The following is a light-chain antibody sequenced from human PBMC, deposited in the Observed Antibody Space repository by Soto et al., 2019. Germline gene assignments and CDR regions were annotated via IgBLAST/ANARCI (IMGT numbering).Light chain of an antibody. CDR3: ASYTTSSTYV. CDR2: DVS. CDR1: SSDVGAFNY. Sequence: SALAQPASVSGSPGQWIAISCNGTSSDVGAFNYVSWYQQHPGKAPKFMIFDVSSRPSGVSDRFSGSKSGNTASLTISGLQTEDEADYYCASYTTSSTYVFGTGTKVTVL. J-gene: IGLJ1*01. V-gene: IGLV2-14*03.